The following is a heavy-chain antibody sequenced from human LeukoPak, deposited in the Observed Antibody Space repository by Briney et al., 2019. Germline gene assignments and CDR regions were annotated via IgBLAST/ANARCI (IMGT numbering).Heavy chain of an antibody. CDR1: GFTFNSYG. CDR3: ARGIAQTTLNAFDL. CDR2: ISYDGGNK. V-gene: IGHV3-30*03. D-gene: IGHD4-11*01. Sequence: GGTLRLSCVASGFTFNSYGMSWVRQAPGKGLEWVALISYDGGNKDSADSVKGRFTISRDNSKNTLYLQMSSLRTEDTAVYYCARGIAQTTLNAFDLWGQGTVVTVSS. J-gene: IGHJ3*01.